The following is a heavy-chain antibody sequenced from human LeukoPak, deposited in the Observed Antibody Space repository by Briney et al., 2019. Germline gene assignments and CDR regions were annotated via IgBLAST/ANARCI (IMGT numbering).Heavy chain of an antibody. CDR1: GFTFSSYG. J-gene: IGHJ4*02. CDR2: IRYDGSKE. Sequence: SGGPLRLSCAASGFTFSSYGMHWVRQAPGKGLEWVAFIRYDGSKEYYADSVKGRFTISRDNSKNTLCLQMNSLKTEDTAVYYCAKDSRYYYVDYWGQGTLVTVSS. V-gene: IGHV3-30*02. D-gene: IGHD1-14*01. CDR3: AKDSRYYYVDY.